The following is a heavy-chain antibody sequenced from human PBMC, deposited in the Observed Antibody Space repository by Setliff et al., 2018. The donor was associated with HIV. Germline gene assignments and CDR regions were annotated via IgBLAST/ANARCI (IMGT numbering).Heavy chain of an antibody. D-gene: IGHD6-19*01. J-gene: IGHJ4*02. CDR1: GYTFASYS. CDR3: ARVPYSSGY. Sequence: ASVKVSCKASGYTFASYSFTWVRQVPGQGLEWMGWISPYFGNTNYAQNLQGRVTMTRNTSISTAYMELSSLRSEDTAVYYCARVPYSSGYWGQGTLVTVSS. CDR2: ISPYFGNT. V-gene: IGHV1-18*01.